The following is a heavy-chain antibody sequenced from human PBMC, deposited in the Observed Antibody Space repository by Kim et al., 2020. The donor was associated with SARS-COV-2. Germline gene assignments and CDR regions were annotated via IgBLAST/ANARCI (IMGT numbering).Heavy chain of an antibody. V-gene: IGHV3-23*01. D-gene: IGHD3-10*01. CDR2: K. CDR3: AKYGSGRTFDY. J-gene: IGHJ4*02. Sequence: KYDADSVKGRFTISRDNSKNTLYLQMNSLRAEDTAVYYCAKYGSGRTFDYWGQGTLVTVSS.